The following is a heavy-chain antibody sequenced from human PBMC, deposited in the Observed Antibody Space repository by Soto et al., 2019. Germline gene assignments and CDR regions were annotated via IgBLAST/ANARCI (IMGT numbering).Heavy chain of an antibody. CDR1: GFTFSSYG. V-gene: IGHV3-30*18. CDR3: AKGTIRYDILTGSYP. J-gene: IGHJ4*02. CDR2: ISYDGSNK. Sequence: QVQLVESGGGVVQPGRSLRLSCAASGFTFSSYGMHWVRQAPGKGLEWVAVISYDGSNKYYADSGKGRFTISRDNSKNTLYLQMNSLRAEDTAVYYCAKGTIRYDILTGSYPWGQGTMVTVSS. D-gene: IGHD3-9*01.